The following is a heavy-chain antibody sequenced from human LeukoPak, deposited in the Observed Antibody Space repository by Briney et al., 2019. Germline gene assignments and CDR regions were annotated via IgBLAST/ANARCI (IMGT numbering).Heavy chain of an antibody. D-gene: IGHD3-10*01. Sequence: GGSLRLSCAASGFTFSSYGMSWVRQAPGKGLEWVSAISGSDGSTYYADSVKGRFTISRDNSKNTLYLQMNSLRAEDTAVYYCAKDYGSGSYYPDYWGQGTLVTVSS. J-gene: IGHJ4*02. CDR2: ISGSDGST. CDR3: AKDYGSGSYYPDY. V-gene: IGHV3-23*01. CDR1: GFTFSSYG.